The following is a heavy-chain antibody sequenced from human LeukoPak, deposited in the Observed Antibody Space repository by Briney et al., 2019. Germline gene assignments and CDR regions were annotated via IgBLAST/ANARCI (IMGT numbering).Heavy chain of an antibody. D-gene: IGHD4/OR15-4a*01. Sequence: AGGPLRLSCSASGFTFNSYPVHWVRQAPGKGLEYVSGISRNGGSTYYADSVKGRFTISRDNSKNTLYLQMSSRRAEDTAVYYWVKDSGFMVGPNSAFDIWGQGTMVTVSS. J-gene: IGHJ3*02. CDR3: VKDSGFMVGPNSAFDI. V-gene: IGHV3-64D*06. CDR2: ISRNGGST. CDR1: GFTFNSYP.